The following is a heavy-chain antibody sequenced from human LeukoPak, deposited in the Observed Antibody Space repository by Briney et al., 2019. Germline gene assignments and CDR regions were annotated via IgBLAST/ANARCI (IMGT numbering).Heavy chain of an antibody. CDR3: AKERYSGSSAIEFDY. D-gene: IGHD6-6*01. Sequence: GGSLRLSCAASGFTFSSYAMSWVRQAPGKGLEWVSAISGSGGSTYYADSVKGRFTISRDDSKNTVYLQMNSLRAEDTAVYYCAKERYSGSSAIEFDYWGQGTLVTVSS. CDR1: GFTFSSYA. CDR2: ISGSGGST. V-gene: IGHV3-23*01. J-gene: IGHJ4*02.